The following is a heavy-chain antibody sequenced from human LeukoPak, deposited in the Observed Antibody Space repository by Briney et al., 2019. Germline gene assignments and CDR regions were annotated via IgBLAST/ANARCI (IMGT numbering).Heavy chain of an antibody. CDR2: IYYSGST. CDR1: GGSISSSSYY. CDR3: ARDRIAAAGSDY. Sequence: SETLSLTCTVSGGSISSSSYYWGWIRQPPGKGLEWIGSIYYSGSTYYNPSLKSRVTISVDTSKNQFSLKLSSVTAADTAVYYCARDRIAAAGSDYWGQGTLVTVSS. D-gene: IGHD6-13*01. V-gene: IGHV4-39*07. J-gene: IGHJ4*02.